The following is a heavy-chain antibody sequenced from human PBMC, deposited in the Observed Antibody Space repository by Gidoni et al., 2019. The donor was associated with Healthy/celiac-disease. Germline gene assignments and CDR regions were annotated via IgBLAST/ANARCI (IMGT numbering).Heavy chain of an antibody. J-gene: IGHJ3*02. V-gene: IGHV3-15*01. CDR1: GFTFSNAW. D-gene: IGHD2-2*01. CDR2: INSQTDGGQT. Sequence: EVQLVESGGGLVKPGGSRRLSGAASGFTFSNAWMSWVRQAPGKGLEWVGRINSQTDGGQTDYAAPVKSRFTFSRDDSKNTLYLQMNSLKTEDTAVYYCTAQPVVVPAATYAFDIWGQGTMVTVSS. CDR3: TAQPVVVPAATYAFDI.